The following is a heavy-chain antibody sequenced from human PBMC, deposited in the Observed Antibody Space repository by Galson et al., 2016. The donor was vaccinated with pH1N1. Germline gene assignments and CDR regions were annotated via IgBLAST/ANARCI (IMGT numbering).Heavy chain of an antibody. D-gene: IGHD6-19*01. V-gene: IGHV5-51*01. J-gene: IGHJ4*02. CDR3: ARRSAVAGVDY. Sequence: QSGAEVKKPGESLKISCQGSGYSLSSHWIGWVRQMPGKGLEWMGIIYPGDSDTKYGPSFQGQVTFSADKSINTAYLQWSSLKASDTAMYFCARRSAVAGVDYWGQGTLVTVSS. CDR1: GYSLSSHW. CDR2: IYPGDSDT.